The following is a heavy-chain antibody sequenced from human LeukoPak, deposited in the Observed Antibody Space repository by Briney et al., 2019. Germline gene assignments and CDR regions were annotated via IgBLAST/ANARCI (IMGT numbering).Heavy chain of an antibody. CDR3: ARNYFLGIAVGPTYYYYGMDV. V-gene: IGHV4-34*01. CDR2: INHSGST. J-gene: IGHJ6*02. D-gene: IGHD6-19*01. CDR1: GGSFSGYY. Sequence: PSETLSLTCAVYGGSFSGYYWSWIRQPPGKGLEWIGEINHSGSTNYNPSLKSRVTISVDTSKNQFSLKLSSVTAADTAVYYCARNYFLGIAVGPTYYYYGMDVWGQGTTVTVSS.